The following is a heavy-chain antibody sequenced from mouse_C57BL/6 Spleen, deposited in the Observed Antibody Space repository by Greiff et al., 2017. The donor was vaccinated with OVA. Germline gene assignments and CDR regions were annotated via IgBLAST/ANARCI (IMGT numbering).Heavy chain of an antibody. V-gene: IGHV2-6-1*01. CDR2: IWSDGST. J-gene: IGHJ4*01. CDR1: GFSFTSYG. Sequence: VKLMESGPGLVAPSQSLSITCTVSGFSFTSYGVHWVRQPPGKGLEWLVVIWSDGSTTYNSALKSRLSISKDNSKSQVFLKMNSLQTDDTAMYYCARQSYDYVGDYAMDYWGQGTSVTVSS. CDR3: ARQSYDYVGDYAMDY. D-gene: IGHD2-4*01.